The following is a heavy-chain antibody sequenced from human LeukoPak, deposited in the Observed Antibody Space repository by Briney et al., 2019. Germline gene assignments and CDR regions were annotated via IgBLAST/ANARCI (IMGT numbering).Heavy chain of an antibody. CDR3: AAGTSGRPEYFQH. D-gene: IGHD1-14*01. CDR1: GFTFTSCA. J-gene: IGHJ1*01. V-gene: IGHV1-58*02. CDR2: IVVGSGNR. Sequence: GASVKVSCKASGFTFTSCAMQWVRQARGQRLEWIGWIVVGSGNRNYAQKFQERVSITRDMSTGTAYMELSSLRSEDTAVYFCAAGTSGRPEYFQHWGQGTLVTVSS.